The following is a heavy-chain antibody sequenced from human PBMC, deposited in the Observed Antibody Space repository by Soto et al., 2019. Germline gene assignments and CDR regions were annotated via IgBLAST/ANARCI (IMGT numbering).Heavy chain of an antibody. V-gene: IGHV5-10-1*01. CDR3: ARRVVVTAALVAMDV. CDR1: GYSFTSYW. J-gene: IGHJ6*02. Sequence: GESLKISCKGSGYSFTSYWISWVRQMPGKGLEWMGRIDPSDSYTNYSPSFQGHVTISADKSISTAYLQWSSLKASDTAMYYCARRVVVTAALVAMDVSANGPRSPSP. D-gene: IGHD2-2*01. CDR2: IDPSDSYT.